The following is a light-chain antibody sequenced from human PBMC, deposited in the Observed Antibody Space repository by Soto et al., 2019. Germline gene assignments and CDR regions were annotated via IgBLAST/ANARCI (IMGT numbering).Light chain of an antibody. J-gene: IGKJ1*01. CDR1: QGIRND. CDR2: AAS. Sequence: DIQMTQSPSSLSASVGDRVTITCRASQGIRNDLGWYQQKPGKAPKRLIYAASSLQSGVPSRFTGSGSGTEFTLTINSLQPDDFATYYCQQYSVYWTFGQGTKVEIK. V-gene: IGKV1-17*01. CDR3: QQYSVYWT.